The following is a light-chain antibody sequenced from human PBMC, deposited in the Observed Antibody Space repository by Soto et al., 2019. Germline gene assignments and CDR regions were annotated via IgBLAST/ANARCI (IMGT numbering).Light chain of an antibody. Sequence: EIVLTQSPGTLSLSPGERATLSCRASQSVSNNYLAWYQQKPGQAPRLLIYGASNRATGIPDRFSGSGSGTDFTLTINRLEPEDFAVYYCQQRSNWPPWTFGQGTKVDIK. CDR2: GAS. CDR3: QQRSNWPPWT. V-gene: IGKV3D-20*02. J-gene: IGKJ1*01. CDR1: QSVSNNY.